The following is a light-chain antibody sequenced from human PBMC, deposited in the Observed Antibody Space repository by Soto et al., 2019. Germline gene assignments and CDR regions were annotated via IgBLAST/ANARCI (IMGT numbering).Light chain of an antibody. V-gene: IGKV1-5*03. CDR2: KSS. J-gene: IGKJ2*01. CDR3: QQYSKEST. CDR1: QNVSNW. Sequence: DVEMTQSPSTLPTSIGDRVTINCRASQNVSNWLAWYQKKPWKAPKLLIYKSSRLESGVPSRFSASGSGTDFTLTINSLQSDDFATYFCQQYSKESTFGQGTKLEIK.